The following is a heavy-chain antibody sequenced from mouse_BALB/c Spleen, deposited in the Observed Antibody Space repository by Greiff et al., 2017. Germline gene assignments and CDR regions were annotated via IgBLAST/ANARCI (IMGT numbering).Heavy chain of an antibody. V-gene: IGHV2-9*02. Sequence: QVQLKESGPGLVAPSQSLSITCTVSGFSLTSYGVHWVRQPPGKGLEWLGVIWAGGSTNYNSALMSRLSISKDNSKSQVFLKMNSLQTDDTAMYYCARDGHYYGSPFAYWGQGTLVTVSS. CDR1: GFSLTSYG. D-gene: IGHD1-1*01. J-gene: IGHJ3*01. CDR2: IWAGGST. CDR3: ARDGHYYGSPFAY.